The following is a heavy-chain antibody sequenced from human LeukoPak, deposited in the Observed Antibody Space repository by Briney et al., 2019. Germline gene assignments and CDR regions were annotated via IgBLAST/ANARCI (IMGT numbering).Heavy chain of an antibody. J-gene: IGHJ4*02. CDR1: GYTFIRYG. CDR3: ARDYSGTYFDS. CDR2: ISAYNGNT. V-gene: IGHV1-18*01. D-gene: IGHD1-26*01. Sequence: ASVKVSCKASGYTFIRYGISWVRQAPGQGLEWMGWISAYNGNTKNVQRVQDRVTMTTDTSMSTAYMELRSLRSDDTAVHYCARDYSGTYFDSWGQGTLVTVSS.